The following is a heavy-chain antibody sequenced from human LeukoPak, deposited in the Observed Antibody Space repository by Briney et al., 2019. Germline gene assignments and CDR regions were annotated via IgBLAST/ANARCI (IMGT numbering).Heavy chain of an antibody. D-gene: IGHD3/OR15-3a*01. V-gene: IGHV3-30-3*01. CDR2: VSFDGDNK. CDR3: ARDWTLNY. Sequence: PGRSLRLSCAASGFTFSSYAMHWVRQAPGKGLEWVAVVSFDGDNKYYADSVKDRFTNSRDNSQNTLYLQLNSLRAEDTAVYYCARDWTLNYWGQGTLVTVSS. J-gene: IGHJ4*02. CDR1: GFTFSSYA.